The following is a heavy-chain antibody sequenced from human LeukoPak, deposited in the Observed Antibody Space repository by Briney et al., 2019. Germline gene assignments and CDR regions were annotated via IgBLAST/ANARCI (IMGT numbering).Heavy chain of an antibody. D-gene: IGHD1-26*01. CDR2: ISSGSSYI. CDR1: GFSFSHYA. V-gene: IGHV3-21*01. Sequence: PGGSLRLSCAASGFSFSHYAMNWVRQAPGKGLEWVSSISSGSSYIYYPDSVKGRFTVSRDNAKNSLYLQMNSLRAEDTAVYYCARPEAWDTASHYMDVWGKGTTVTVSS. CDR3: ARPEAWDTASHYMDV. J-gene: IGHJ6*03.